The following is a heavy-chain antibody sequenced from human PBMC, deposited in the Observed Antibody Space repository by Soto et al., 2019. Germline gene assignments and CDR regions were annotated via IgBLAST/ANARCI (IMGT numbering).Heavy chain of an antibody. D-gene: IGHD3-22*01. CDR1: GGSISSGGYY. Sequence: QVQLQESGPGLVKPSQTLSLTCTVSGGSISSGGYYWSWIRQHPGKGLEWIGYIYYSGSTYYNPSRKSRVTISVDTSKNRFSLKLSSVTAADTAVYYCARAVEESSGYNPIDYWGQGTLVTVSS. V-gene: IGHV4-31*03. CDR2: IYYSGST. J-gene: IGHJ4*02. CDR3: ARAVEESSGYNPIDY.